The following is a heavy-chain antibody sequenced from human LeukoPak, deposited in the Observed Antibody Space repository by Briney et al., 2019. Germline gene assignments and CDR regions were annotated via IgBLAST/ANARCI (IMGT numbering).Heavy chain of an antibody. V-gene: IGHV4-59*12. J-gene: IGHJ4*02. CDR2: IYYSGST. CDR3: ARGGTIFGVVIRDFDY. Sequence: SETLSLTCTVSGGSISSYYWSWIRQPPGKGLEWIGYIYYSGSTNYNPSLKSRVTISVDTSKNQFSLKLSSVTAADTAVYYCARGGTIFGVVIRDFDYWGQGTLVIVSS. D-gene: IGHD3-3*01. CDR1: GGSISSYY.